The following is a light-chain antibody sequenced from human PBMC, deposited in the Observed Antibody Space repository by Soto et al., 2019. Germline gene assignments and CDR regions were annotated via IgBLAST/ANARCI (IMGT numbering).Light chain of an antibody. CDR1: SSNIGAGYD. V-gene: IGLV1-40*01. J-gene: IGLJ2*01. Sequence: QSVLTQPPSVSRAPGQRVTISCTGSSSNIGAGYDVHWYQHLPRTAPKLLISGNTNRPSGVPDRFSGSKSGTSASLAITGLQAEDEADYYCQSYDSSLRLVFGGGTKVTVL. CDR2: GNT. CDR3: QSYDSSLRLV.